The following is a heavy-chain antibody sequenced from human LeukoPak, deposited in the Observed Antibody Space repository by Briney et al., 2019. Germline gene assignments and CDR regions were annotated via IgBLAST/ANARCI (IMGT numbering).Heavy chain of an antibody. CDR1: GGSISSYY. V-gene: IGHV4-34*01. J-gene: IGHJ5*02. CDR3: ARGQYYYGSGSYPFDP. CDR2: INHSGST. D-gene: IGHD3-10*01. Sequence: SETLSLTCTVSGGSISSYYWSWIRQPPGKGLEWIGEINHSGSTNYNPSLKSRVTISVDTSKNQFSLKLSSVTAADTAVYYCARGQYYYGSGSYPFDPWGQGTLVTVSS.